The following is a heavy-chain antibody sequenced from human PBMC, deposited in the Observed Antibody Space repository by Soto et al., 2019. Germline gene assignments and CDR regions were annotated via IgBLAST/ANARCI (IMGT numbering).Heavy chain of an antibody. V-gene: IGHV1-69*06. CDR3: ARADYYDSSGYPDY. Sequence: QVQLVQSGAEVKKPGSSVKVSCQTSGGTFSNYAISWVRQAPGQGLEWMGGIIPIFGTANYAQKFQGRVKITADKSTTTTYMELSSLRSEDTAVYYCARADYYDSSGYPDYWGQGTLVTVSS. CDR1: GGTFSNYA. CDR2: IIPIFGTA. D-gene: IGHD3-22*01. J-gene: IGHJ4*02.